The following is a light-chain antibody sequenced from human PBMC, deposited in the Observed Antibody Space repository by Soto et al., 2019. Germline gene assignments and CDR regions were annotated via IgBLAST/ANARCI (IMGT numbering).Light chain of an antibody. CDR2: SND. Sequence: QSALTQPPSASGTPGQRVTISCSGSSSNIGSNTVNWFQQLPGTAPKLLISSNDQRPSGVPDRFSGSKSGTSASLAISGRQSEDEADYYCAAWDDSLNGYVFGTGTKGTVL. CDR3: AAWDDSLNGYV. CDR1: SSNIGSNT. V-gene: IGLV1-44*01. J-gene: IGLJ1*01.